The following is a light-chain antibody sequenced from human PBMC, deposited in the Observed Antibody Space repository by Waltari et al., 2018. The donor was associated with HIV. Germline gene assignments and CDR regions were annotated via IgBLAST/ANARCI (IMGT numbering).Light chain of an antibody. Sequence: QPALTQPASVSRSPGQSIPIPCTGTTSDVGAYKYVSCYQQHPGQAPKLMIYEVSHRPSGVSNRFSGSKSGNTASLTISGLQAEDEADYFCSSYTSSSTLVFGSGTKVTVL. J-gene: IGLJ1*01. V-gene: IGLV2-14*01. CDR1: TSDVGAYKY. CDR2: EVS. CDR3: SSYTSSSTLV.